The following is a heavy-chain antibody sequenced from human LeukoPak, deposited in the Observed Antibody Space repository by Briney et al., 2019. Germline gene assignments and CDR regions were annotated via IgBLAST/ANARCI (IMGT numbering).Heavy chain of an antibody. D-gene: IGHD2-2*01. V-gene: IGHV3-33*01. CDR2: IWYDGTNK. Sequence: PGKSLRLSCAASGFTFTSYGIHWVRQAPGKGLEWVAVIWYDGTNKYYADSVKGRFTISRDNSKNTLYLQMNSLRAEDTAVYYCARDPMGYCSTTSCYARVALGYRGQGTLVTVSS. CDR3: ARDPMGYCSTTSCYARVALGY. J-gene: IGHJ4*02. CDR1: GFTFTSYG.